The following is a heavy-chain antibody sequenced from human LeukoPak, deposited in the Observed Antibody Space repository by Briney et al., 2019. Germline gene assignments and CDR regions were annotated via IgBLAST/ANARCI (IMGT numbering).Heavy chain of an antibody. D-gene: IGHD2-2*01. CDR3: ARWAVVVPAARVGRSWFDP. Sequence: ASVKVSCKASGYTFTSYDINWVRQATGQGLEWMGWMNPNSGNTGYAQKFQDRVTMTRNTSISTAYMELSSLRSEDTAVYYCARWAVVVPAARVGRSWFDPWGQGTLVTVSS. J-gene: IGHJ5*02. CDR2: MNPNSGNT. CDR1: GYTFTSYD. V-gene: IGHV1-8*01.